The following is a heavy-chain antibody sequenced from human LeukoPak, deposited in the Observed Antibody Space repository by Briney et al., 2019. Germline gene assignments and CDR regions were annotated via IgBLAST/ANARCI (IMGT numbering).Heavy chain of an antibody. Sequence: SETLSLTCSVSGGSISSYYWSWIRQPPGKGLEWIGYISDSGSINDNPSLKSRVTISVDESKNQFSLKLSSVTAADTAVYYCARVGVDYSGNIIKYFFDYWGQGTLVTVSS. CDR3: ARVGVDYSGNIIKYFFDY. CDR2: ISDSGSI. J-gene: IGHJ4*02. V-gene: IGHV4-59*01. CDR1: GGSISSYY. D-gene: IGHD4-23*01.